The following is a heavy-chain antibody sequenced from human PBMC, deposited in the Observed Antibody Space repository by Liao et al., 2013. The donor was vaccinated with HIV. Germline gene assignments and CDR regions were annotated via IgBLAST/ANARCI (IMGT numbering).Heavy chain of an antibody. CDR3: ARPLLTVDAFDI. J-gene: IGHJ3*02. CDR2: IYYSGST. V-gene: IGHV4-39*07. Sequence: QLQLQESGPGLVKPSETLSLTCTVSGGSISSSSYYWGWIRQPPGKGLEWIGSIYYSGSTYYNPSLKSRVTISVDTSKNQFSLKLSSVTAADTAVYYCARPLLTVDAFDIWGQGTMVTVSS. D-gene: IGHD1-14*01. CDR1: GGSISSSSYY.